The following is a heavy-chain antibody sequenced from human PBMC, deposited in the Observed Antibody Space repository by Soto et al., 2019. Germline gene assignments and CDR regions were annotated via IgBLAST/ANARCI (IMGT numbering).Heavy chain of an antibody. D-gene: IGHD3-9*01. CDR1: GFSLSTSGVG. J-gene: IGHJ5*02. V-gene: IGHV2-5*02. Sequence: SGPTLVNPTQTLTLTCTFSGFSLSTSGVGVGWIRQPPGRALEWLALIYWDDEKGYSPSLKSRLTITKDTSKNQVVLTMTNMDPVDTATYYCAHRRNTYYDLFTGYRKNWFDPWGQGTLVTVSS. CDR3: AHRRNTYYDLFTGYRKNWFDP. CDR2: IYWDDEK.